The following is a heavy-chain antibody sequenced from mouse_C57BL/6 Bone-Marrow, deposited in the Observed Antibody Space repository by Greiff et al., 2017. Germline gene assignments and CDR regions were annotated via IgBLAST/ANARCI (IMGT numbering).Heavy chain of an antibody. Sequence: VQLQQSGPVLVKPGASVKMSCKASGYTFTDYYMNWVKQSHGKSLEWIGVINPYNGGTSYNQKFKGKATLTVDKSSSTAYMELNSLTSEDSAVYYCAREEVYYDYDPYYFDYWGQGTTLTVSS. D-gene: IGHD2-4*01. CDR2: INPYNGGT. V-gene: IGHV1-19*01. CDR1: GYTFTDYY. CDR3: AREEVYYDYDPYYFDY. J-gene: IGHJ2*01.